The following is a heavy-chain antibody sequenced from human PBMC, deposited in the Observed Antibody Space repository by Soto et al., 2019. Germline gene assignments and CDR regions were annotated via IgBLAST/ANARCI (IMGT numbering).Heavy chain of an antibody. CDR1: GYTFTSFN. Sequence: GASVKVSCKASGYTFTSFNINWVRQAPGQGLEWMGWIIPYNGNTNYAQKFQDRVTLTTETSTSTAYMELRSLRSDDKAVYYCAKDRESGSYEPSDYWGQGTLLTVSS. CDR3: AKDRESGSYEPSDY. D-gene: IGHD1-26*01. CDR2: IIPYNGNT. V-gene: IGHV1-18*04. J-gene: IGHJ4*02.